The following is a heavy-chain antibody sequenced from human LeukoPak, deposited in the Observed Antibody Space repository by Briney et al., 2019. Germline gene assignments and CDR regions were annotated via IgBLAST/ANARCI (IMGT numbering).Heavy chain of an antibody. CDR1: GYTFTNYY. D-gene: IGHD4-17*01. CDR2: ISPSGGST. J-gene: IGHJ5*02. CDR3: ARDSTVTTFRGCVDP. V-gene: IGHV1-46*01. Sequence: GASVKVSCKASGYTFTNYYVHWVRQAPGQGLEWMGVISPSGGSTNYAQKFQGRVTMTRDTSTSTVYMELSSLRSEDTAVYYCARDSTVTTFRGCVDPWGQGTLVTVSS.